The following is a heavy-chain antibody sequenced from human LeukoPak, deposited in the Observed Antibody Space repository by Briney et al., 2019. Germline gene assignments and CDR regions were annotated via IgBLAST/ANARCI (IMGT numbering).Heavy chain of an antibody. D-gene: IGHD6-13*01. Sequence: SETLSLTCTVSGGSISSGGYYWSWIRQPPGKGLEWIGYIYHSGSTYYNPSLKSRVTISVDRSKNQFSLKLSSVTAADTAVYYCARELSPGGTPSSWYLGADAFDIWGQGTMVTVSS. V-gene: IGHV4-30-2*01. CDR2: IYHSGST. CDR1: GGSISSGGYY. CDR3: ARELSPGGTPSSWYLGADAFDI. J-gene: IGHJ3*02.